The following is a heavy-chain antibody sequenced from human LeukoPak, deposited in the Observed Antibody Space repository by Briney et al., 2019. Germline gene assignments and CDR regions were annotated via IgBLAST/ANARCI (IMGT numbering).Heavy chain of an antibody. J-gene: IGHJ5*02. CDR2: TYWNDDQ. Sequence: SGPTLVNPTQTLTLTCTFSGFSLSTSGVGVAWMRQSPGQAPEWLAVTYWNDDQRYSPSLKSRLTITKDTSKNHVVLTMTNMDPADTATYHCAHNGLYHWGQGTRVTVSS. V-gene: IGHV2-5*01. D-gene: IGHD2-2*03. CDR1: GFSLSTSGVG. CDR3: AHNGLYH.